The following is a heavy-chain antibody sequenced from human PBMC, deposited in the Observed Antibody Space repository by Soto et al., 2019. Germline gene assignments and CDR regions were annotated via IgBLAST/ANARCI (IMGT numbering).Heavy chain of an antibody. CDR3: ARDNTVGAKNWFDP. J-gene: IGHJ5*02. CDR1: GFTFSDYY. CDR2: ISSSSSYT. V-gene: IGHV3-11*06. D-gene: IGHD1-26*01. Sequence: PVGSLRLSCAASGFTFSDYYMSWIRQAPGKGLEWLSYISSSSSYTNYADSVKGRFTISRDNAKNSLYLQMNSLRAEDTAVYYCARDNTVGAKNWFDPWGQGTLVTVSS.